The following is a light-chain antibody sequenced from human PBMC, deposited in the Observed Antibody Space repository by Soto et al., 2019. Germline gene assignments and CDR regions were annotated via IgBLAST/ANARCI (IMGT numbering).Light chain of an antibody. CDR2: EVN. CDR1: SSDVGYYNL. CDR3: CSYEGSTTHYV. Sequence: QSVLTQPAAVSGSTGQSITISCTGTSSDVGYYNLVSWYQQHPGKAPKLIIYEVNKRPSGFSNRFSGSKSGNTASLTISGLQAEDEADYYCCSYEGSTTHYVFGTGTKVPVL. J-gene: IGLJ1*01. V-gene: IGLV2-23*02.